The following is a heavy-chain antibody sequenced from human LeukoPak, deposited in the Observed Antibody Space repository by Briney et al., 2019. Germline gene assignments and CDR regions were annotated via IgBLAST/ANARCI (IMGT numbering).Heavy chain of an antibody. CDR3: ARESPGQNWFDP. CDR1: GGSISSSSYY. CDR2: IYYSGST. Sequence: SETLSLTCTVSGGSISSSSYYWGWIRQPPGKGLEWIGSIYYSGSTYYNPSLKSRVTISVDTSKNQFSLKLSSVTAADTAVYYCARESPGQNWFDPWGQGTLVTVSS. V-gene: IGHV4-39*07. J-gene: IGHJ5*02.